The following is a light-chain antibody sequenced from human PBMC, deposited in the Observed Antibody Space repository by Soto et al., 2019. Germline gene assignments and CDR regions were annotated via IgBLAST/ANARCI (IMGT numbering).Light chain of an antibody. CDR1: QSVSKNY. J-gene: IGKJ1*01. Sequence: EIVLTQSPGTLSLSPGERATLSCRASQSVSKNYLAWYQHKPGQAPRLLIDDASYRATGVPDRFSGSGSGSDLTLTISRLEPEDSAVYYCQQCATPPLTFGQGTKVEIK. CDR2: DAS. V-gene: IGKV3-20*01. CDR3: QQCATPPLT.